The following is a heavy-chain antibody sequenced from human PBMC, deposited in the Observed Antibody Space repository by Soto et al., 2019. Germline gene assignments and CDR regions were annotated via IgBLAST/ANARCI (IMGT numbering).Heavy chain of an antibody. D-gene: IGHD3-22*01. CDR2: IIPIFGTP. V-gene: IGHV1-69*01. J-gene: IGHJ4*02. CDR1: GDSFSSYA. CDR3: ATGGNYYEASGLAY. Sequence: QVQLVQSVAEVKKPGSSVKVSCNASGDSFSSYAISWVRQAPGHGVEWMGRIIPIFGTPNYAQRVEGRVTIPADEATSTANMELSSLRSDDTAVYYCATGGNYYEASGLAYLGQGTLVTVSS.